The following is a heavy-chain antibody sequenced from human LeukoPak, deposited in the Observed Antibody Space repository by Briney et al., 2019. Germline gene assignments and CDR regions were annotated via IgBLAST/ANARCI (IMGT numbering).Heavy chain of an antibody. V-gene: IGHV3-74*01. CDR1: GFTFIIYS. CDR2: INSDVSSA. CDR3: ARDRGLPHRHFDY. D-gene: IGHD4-17*01. Sequence: PGGSLRLSCAASGFTFIIYSMHWVRQAQGKGLVWVSRINSDVSSASYADSVKGRFTISRDNAKNTLYLQMNSLRAEDTAVYYCARDRGLPHRHFDYWGQGTLVTVSS. J-gene: IGHJ4*02.